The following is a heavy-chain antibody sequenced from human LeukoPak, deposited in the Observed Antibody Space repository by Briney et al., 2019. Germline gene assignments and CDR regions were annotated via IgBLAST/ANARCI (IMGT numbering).Heavy chain of an antibody. Sequence: GGSLRLSCAAPGFTFRSYHMNWVRQAPGKGLEWISYINIGGDSTYYADSVKGRFTITRDNAKNSLYLQMDSLRAEDTALYYCATDDYDISVTMWSEGTMLTAS. CDR3: ATDDYDISVTM. CDR2: INIGGDST. CDR1: GFTFRSYH. V-gene: IGHV3-48*04. D-gene: IGHD3-22*01. J-gene: IGHJ3*02.